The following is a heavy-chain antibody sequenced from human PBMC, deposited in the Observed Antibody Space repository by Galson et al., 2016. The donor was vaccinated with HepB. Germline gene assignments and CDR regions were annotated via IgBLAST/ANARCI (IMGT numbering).Heavy chain of an antibody. V-gene: IGHV3-21*01. CDR2: ISSSSSYI. D-gene: IGHD2-15*01. Sequence: SLRLSCAASGVSFSGYGMNWVRQAPGKGLEWVSSISSSSSYINYADSVKGRFTISRDDAENSLYLQMNSLRAEDTAVYYCAREGGGTGYCSGGICYFATWGQGTMVTVSS. CDR1: GVSFSGYG. J-gene: IGHJ3*01. CDR3: AREGGGTGYCSGGICYFAT.